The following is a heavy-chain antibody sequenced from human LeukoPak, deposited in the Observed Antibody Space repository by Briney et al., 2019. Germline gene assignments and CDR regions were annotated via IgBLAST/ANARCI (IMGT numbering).Heavy chain of an antibody. J-gene: IGHJ4*02. CDR1: GFTVGSNY. CDR3: ARDLGDSGSY. Sequence: GGSLRLSCAASGFTVGSNYMSWVRQAPGKGLEWVSIIYSGGSTYYADSVKGRFTISRDSSKNTLYLQMNSLRAEDTAVYYCARDLGDSGSYWGQGTLVNVSS. D-gene: IGHD1-26*01. V-gene: IGHV3-66*01. CDR2: IYSGGST.